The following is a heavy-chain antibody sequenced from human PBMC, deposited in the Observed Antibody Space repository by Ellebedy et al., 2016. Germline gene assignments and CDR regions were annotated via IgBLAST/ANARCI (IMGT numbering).Heavy chain of an antibody. CDR2: IYHSGST. CDR3: ARGPPPPNWFDP. J-gene: IGHJ5*02. CDR1: GGSISSYY. V-gene: IGHV4-59*12. Sequence: GSLRLXXTVSGGSISSYYWSWIRQPPGKGLEWIGYIYHSGSTYYNPSLKSRVTISVDRSKNQFSLKLSSVTAADTAVYYCARGPPPPNWFDPWGQGTLVTVSS.